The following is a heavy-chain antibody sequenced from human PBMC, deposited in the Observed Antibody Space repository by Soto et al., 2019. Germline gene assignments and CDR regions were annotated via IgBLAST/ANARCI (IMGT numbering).Heavy chain of an antibody. J-gene: IGHJ3*02. CDR2: ISAYNGNT. Sequence: GASVKVSCKASGYTFTIYGISWVRQAPGQGLEWMGWISAYNGNTNYAQKLQGRVTMTTDTSTSTAYMELRSLRSDDTAVYYCARDDYGGNRGAFDIWGQGTMVTVSS. V-gene: IGHV1-18*01. CDR1: GYTFTIYG. D-gene: IGHD4-17*01. CDR3: ARDDYGGNRGAFDI.